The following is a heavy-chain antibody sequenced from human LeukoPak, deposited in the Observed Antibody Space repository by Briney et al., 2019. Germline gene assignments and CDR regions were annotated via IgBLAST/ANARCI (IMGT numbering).Heavy chain of an antibody. CDR2: MYYSGSS. D-gene: IGHD2-2*01. CDR1: GGSISSSSYY. V-gene: IGHV4-39*02. J-gene: IGHJ6*03. CDR3: ARENAPAYCSSTSCYLYYIDV. Sequence: SETLSLTCTVSGGSISSSSYYWGWIRQPPGKGLEWIGCMYYSGSSYYNPSLKSRVTISVDTSKNQFSLKLSSVTAADTAVYYCARENAPAYCSSTSCYLYYIDVWGKGTTVTISS.